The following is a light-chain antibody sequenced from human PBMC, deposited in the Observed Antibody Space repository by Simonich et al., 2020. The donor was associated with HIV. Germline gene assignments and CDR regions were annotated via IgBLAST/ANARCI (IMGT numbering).Light chain of an antibody. CDR1: QSVSSN. J-gene: IGKJ5*01. V-gene: IGKV3-15*01. CDR3: QQYNNGPPIT. Sequence: EIVMTQSPATLSVSPVESATLSCRANQSVSSNLAWYQQKPGQAPRLLIYGASTRATGSPARFSGSGSGTEFTLTISSMQSEDFAVYYCQQYNNGPPITFGQGTRLEIK. CDR2: GAS.